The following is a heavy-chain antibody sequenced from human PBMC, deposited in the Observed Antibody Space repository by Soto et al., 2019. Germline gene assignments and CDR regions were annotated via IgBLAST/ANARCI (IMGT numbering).Heavy chain of an antibody. D-gene: IGHD3-16*01. J-gene: IGHJ4*02. V-gene: IGHV1-2*02. CDR2: INSVSGGT. CDR1: GNTHTIYF. CDR3: ARGGSYYAH. Sequence: QVQLVQSGAEVKQPGASVRVSCKASGNTHTIYFIHWLRQAPGQGLEWMGWINSVSGGTNYAPRFRGRVSMTRDTSSATAFMDLSGLRSDDTAVYFCARGGSYYAHWGQGTLVTVSS.